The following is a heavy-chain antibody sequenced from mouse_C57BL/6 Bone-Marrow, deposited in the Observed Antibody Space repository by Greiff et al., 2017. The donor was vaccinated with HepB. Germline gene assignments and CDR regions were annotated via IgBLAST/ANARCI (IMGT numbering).Heavy chain of an antibody. Sequence: QQSCKAFGYTFTSYWMQWVKQRPGQGLEWIGEIDPSDSYTNYNQKFKGKATLTVDTSSSTAYMQLSSLTSEDSAVYYCARGRHNDDYLGQCTTLTVSS. CDR3: ARGRHNDDY. D-gene: IGHD1-3*01. CDR1: GYTFTSYW. J-gene: IGHJ2*01. V-gene: IGHV1-50*01. CDR2: IDPSDSYT.